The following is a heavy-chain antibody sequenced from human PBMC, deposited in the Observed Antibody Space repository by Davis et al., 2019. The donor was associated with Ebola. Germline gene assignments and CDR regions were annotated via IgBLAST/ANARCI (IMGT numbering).Heavy chain of an antibody. CDR2: VRERARNYAT. J-gene: IGHJ4*02. Sequence: PGGSLRLSCAASGFTFSDSPIHWVRQASGKGLEWVGRVRERARNYATGYAASVRGRFIVSRDDSKNTAYLQMNSLKTEDTAVYFCTRQPLGTGTTDGWGQGTLVTVSS. V-gene: IGHV3-73*01. CDR1: GFTFSDSP. CDR3: TRQPLGTGTTDG. D-gene: IGHD1-1*01.